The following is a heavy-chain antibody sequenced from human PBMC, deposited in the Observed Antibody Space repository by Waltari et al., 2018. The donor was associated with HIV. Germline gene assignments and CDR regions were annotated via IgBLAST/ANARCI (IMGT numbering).Heavy chain of an antibody. CDR3: ARAIRAYYYYGMDV. CDR2: INAGNGNT. J-gene: IGHJ6*02. D-gene: IGHD4-17*01. V-gene: IGHV1-3*01. Sequence: QVQLVQSGAEVKKPGASVKVSCKASGYTFTSYAMHWVRQAPGQRLEWMGWINAGNGNTKYSQKFQGRVTITRDTSASTAYMELSSLRSEDTAVYYCARAIRAYYYYGMDVWGQGTTVTVSS. CDR1: GYTFTSYA.